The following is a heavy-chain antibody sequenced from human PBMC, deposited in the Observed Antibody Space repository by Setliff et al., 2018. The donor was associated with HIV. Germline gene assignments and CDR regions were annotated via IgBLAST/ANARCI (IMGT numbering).Heavy chain of an antibody. CDR1: GGSISSSNYY. Sequence: SETLSLTCAVFGGSISSSNYYWVWIRQPPGKELEWIGSFYYSGSTYYNPSLKSRVTISLDTSKNQFSLKVGSVTAADTAVYYCAAKKSGDYPFNWGQGTLVTVSS. CDR2: FYYSGST. V-gene: IGHV4-39*07. J-gene: IGHJ4*02. CDR3: AAKKSGDYPFN. D-gene: IGHD4-17*01.